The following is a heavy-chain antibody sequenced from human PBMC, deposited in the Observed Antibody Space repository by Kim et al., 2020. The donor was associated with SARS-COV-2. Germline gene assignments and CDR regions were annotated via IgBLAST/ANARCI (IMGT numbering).Heavy chain of an antibody. CDR2: N. CDR3: AREVNPNWFDP. V-gene: IGHV6-1*01. D-gene: IGHD2-21*01. Sequence: NDYPVSVKSRITSSPDTSKNQFSLQLNSVTPEDTAVYYCAREVNPNWFDPWGQGTLVTVSS. J-gene: IGHJ5*02.